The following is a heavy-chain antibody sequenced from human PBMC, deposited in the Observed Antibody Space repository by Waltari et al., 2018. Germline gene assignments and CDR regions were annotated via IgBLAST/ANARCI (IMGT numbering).Heavy chain of an antibody. CDR1: GGSFSGYY. J-gene: IGHJ4*02. V-gene: IGHV4-34*01. Sequence: QVQLQRWGAGLLKPSETLSLTCAVYGGSFSGYYWSWIRQPPGKGLEWIGEINHSGSTNYNPSLKSRVTISVDTSKNQFSLKLSSVTAADTAVYYCAGTWSGYFPFDYWGQGTLVTVSS. CDR3: AGTWSGYFPFDY. CDR2: INHSGST. D-gene: IGHD3-3*01.